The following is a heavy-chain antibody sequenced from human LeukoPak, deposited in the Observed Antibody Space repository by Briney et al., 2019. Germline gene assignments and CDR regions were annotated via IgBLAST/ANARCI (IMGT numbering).Heavy chain of an antibody. CDR3: ARRRGSGWFLDY. Sequence: PSETLSLTCSVSGGSISSSGQSWGWIRQPPGKGLEWIGTMDYSGSTYYNPSLKSRVTISVDTSKNQCSLKLSSVTAADTAVYYCARRRGSGWFLDYWGQGTLVTVSS. CDR2: MDYSGST. V-gene: IGHV4-39*01. CDR1: GGSISSSGQS. D-gene: IGHD6-19*01. J-gene: IGHJ4*02.